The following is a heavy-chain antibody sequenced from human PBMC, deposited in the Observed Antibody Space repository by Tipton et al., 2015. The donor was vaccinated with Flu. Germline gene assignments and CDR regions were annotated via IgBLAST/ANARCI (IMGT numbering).Heavy chain of an antibody. J-gene: IGHJ4*02. CDR2: IYYSGST. D-gene: IGHD3-10*01. V-gene: IGHV4-31*03. CDR1: GGSISSGGYY. Sequence: TLSLTCTVSGGSISSGGYYWSWIRQHPGKGLEWIGYIYYSGSTYYNPSLKSRVTISVDTSKNQFSLKLSSVTAADTAVYYCARRHYYGSGKHNYYFDYWGQGTLATVSS. CDR3: ARRHYYGSGKHNYYFDY.